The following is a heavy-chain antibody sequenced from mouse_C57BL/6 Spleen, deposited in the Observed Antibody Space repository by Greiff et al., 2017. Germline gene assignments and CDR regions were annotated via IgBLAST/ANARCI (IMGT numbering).Heavy chain of an antibody. J-gene: IGHJ4*01. V-gene: IGHV5-9-1*02. CDR1: GFTFSSYA. D-gene: IGHD2-2*01. CDR2: ISSGGDYI. Sequence: EVHLVESGEGLVKPGGSLKLSCAASGFTFSSYAMSWVRQTPEKRLEWVAYISSGGDYIYYADTVKGRFTISRDNARNTLYLQMSSLKSEDTAMYYCTRDGGYYDAMDYWGQGTSVTVSS. CDR3: TRDGGYYDAMDY.